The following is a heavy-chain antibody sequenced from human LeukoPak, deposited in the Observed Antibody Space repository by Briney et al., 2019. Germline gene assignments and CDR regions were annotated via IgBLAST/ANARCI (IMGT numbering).Heavy chain of an antibody. V-gene: IGHV4-31*03. CDR1: GASICSGGYY. CDR3: ASDSGYSNGYVLQH. J-gene: IGHJ4*02. CDR2: ISYGATT. D-gene: IGHD5-18*01. Sequence: SETLSLTCTVSGASICSGGYYWSWIRPLPGGGLEWIGYISYGATTSTHPSLKSRVTISADTSKNQFSLRLTSLTAADTAVYYCASDSGYSNGYVLQHWGQGTLVTVSS.